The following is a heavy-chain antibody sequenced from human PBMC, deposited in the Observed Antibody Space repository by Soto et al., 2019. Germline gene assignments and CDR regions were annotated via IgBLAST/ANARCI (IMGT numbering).Heavy chain of an antibody. CDR1: GFTFSSYE. D-gene: IGHD6-13*01. CDR2: ISSSGSTI. CDR3: DKIHRPTPGYSSPRVRYFDL. J-gene: IGHJ2*01. V-gene: IGHV3-48*03. Sequence: GESLKISCAASGFTFSSYEMNWVRQAPGKGLEWVSYISSSGSTIYYADSVKGRFTISRDNAKNSLYLQMNSLRAEDTAVYYCDKIHRPTPGYSSPRVRYFDLWGRGPLVTVSS.